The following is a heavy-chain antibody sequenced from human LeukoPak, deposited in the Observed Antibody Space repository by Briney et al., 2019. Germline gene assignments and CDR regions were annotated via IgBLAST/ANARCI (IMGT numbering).Heavy chain of an antibody. Sequence: GASVKVSCKASGYTFTGYYMHWVRQAPGQGLEWMGWINPNSGGTNYAQKFQGRVTMTRDTSISTAYMELSRLRSDEAAVYYCARVDSSGYYYEAGVYWGQGTLVTVSS. D-gene: IGHD3-22*01. CDR3: ARVDSSGYYYEAGVY. CDR2: INPNSGGT. CDR1: GYTFTGYY. V-gene: IGHV1-2*02. J-gene: IGHJ4*02.